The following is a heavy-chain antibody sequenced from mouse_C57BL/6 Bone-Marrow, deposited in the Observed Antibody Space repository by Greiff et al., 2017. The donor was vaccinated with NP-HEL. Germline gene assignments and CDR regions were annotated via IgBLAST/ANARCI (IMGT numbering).Heavy chain of an antibody. Sequence: QVQLQQPGAELVKPGASVKMSCKASGYTFTSYWITWVKQRPGQGLEWIGDIYPGSGSTNYNEKFKSKATLTVDTSSSTAYMQLSSLTSEDSAVYYCATDYGSSRYAMDYWGQGTSVTVSS. CDR3: ATDYGSSRYAMDY. D-gene: IGHD1-1*01. V-gene: IGHV1-55*01. J-gene: IGHJ4*01. CDR1: GYTFTSYW. CDR2: IYPGSGST.